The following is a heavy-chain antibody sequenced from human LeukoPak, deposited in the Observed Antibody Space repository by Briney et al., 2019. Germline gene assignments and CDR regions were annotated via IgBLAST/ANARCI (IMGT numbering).Heavy chain of an antibody. CDR1: GYTFTGYY. CDR3: ARDPFWSGYYKGVGFDP. CDR2: INPNSGGT. J-gene: IGHJ5*02. D-gene: IGHD3-3*01. Sequence: ASVKVSCKASGYTFTGYYMHWVRQAPGQGLEWMGWINPNSGGTNYAQRFQGRVTTTRDTSISTAYMELSRLRSDDTAVYYCARDPFWSGYYKGVGFDPWGQGTLVTVSS. V-gene: IGHV1-2*02.